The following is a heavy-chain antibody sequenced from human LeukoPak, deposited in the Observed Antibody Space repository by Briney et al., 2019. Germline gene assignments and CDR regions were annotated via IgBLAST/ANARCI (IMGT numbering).Heavy chain of an antibody. Sequence: GRSLRLSCAASGFTFTSYGMHWVRQAPGKGLEWVAVIWYDGSNKYYADSVKGRFTISRDNSKNTLYLQMNSLRAEDTAVYYCARDPIAAVRFDYWGLGTLVTVSS. V-gene: IGHV3-33*01. CDR3: ARDPIAAVRFDY. J-gene: IGHJ4*02. D-gene: IGHD6-13*01. CDR1: GFTFTSYG. CDR2: IWYDGSNK.